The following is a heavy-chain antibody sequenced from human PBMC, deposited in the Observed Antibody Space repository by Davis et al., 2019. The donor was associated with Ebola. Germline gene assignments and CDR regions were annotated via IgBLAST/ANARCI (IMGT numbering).Heavy chain of an antibody. J-gene: IGHJ6*02. Sequence: PGGSLRLSCAASGFTFSSYGMHWVRQAPGKGLEWVAVISYDGSNKYYADSVKGRFTISRDNSKNTLYLQMNSLKTEDTAVYYCAREWKGYGMDVWGQGTTVTVSS. CDR2: ISYDGSNK. V-gene: IGHV3-30*03. CDR3: AREWKGYGMDV. CDR1: GFTFSSYG. D-gene: IGHD1-1*01.